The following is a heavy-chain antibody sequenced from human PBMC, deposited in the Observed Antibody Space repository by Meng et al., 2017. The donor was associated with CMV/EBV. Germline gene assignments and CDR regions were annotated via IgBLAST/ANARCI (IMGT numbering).Heavy chain of an antibody. V-gene: IGHV1-69*10. Sequence: SVMVSCKASGGTSNTYTFNWVRQAPGRGLEWMGGIIPYLDEPNYAQTFQGRVAITSDRSTAAYMEPGSLRSEDTAVYFCAGRGPYGRALDVWGQGTLVTVSS. CDR1: GGTSNTYT. D-gene: IGHD3-10*01. J-gene: IGHJ3*01. CDR3: AGRGPYGRALDV. CDR2: IIPYLDEP.